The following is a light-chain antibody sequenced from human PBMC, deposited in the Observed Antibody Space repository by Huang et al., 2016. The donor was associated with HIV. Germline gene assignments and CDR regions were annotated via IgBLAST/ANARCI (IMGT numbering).Light chain of an antibody. CDR1: QSISSY. CDR3: QQSYSTPLT. Sequence: DIQMTQSPSSRSASVGDRVTITCRASQSISSYLNWYQQKPGKAPKLRIYAASSLQSGVPSRFSGSGSGTDFTRTISSLQPEDFATYYCQQSYSTPLTFGGGTKVEIK. V-gene: IGKV1-39*01. CDR2: AAS. J-gene: IGKJ4*01.